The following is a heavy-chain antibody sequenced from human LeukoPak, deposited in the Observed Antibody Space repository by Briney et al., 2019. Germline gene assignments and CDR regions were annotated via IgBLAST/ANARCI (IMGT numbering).Heavy chain of an antibody. J-gene: IGHJ5*02. CDR2: IYYTGIT. CDR3: ARGGSELDR. Sequence: SETLSLPCTVSGGSISSYYWSWIRQPPGKGLEWIGYIYYTGITNYNPSLKSRVTISVDTSKNQFSLKLSSVTAADTAVYHCARGGSELDRWGQGTLVTVSS. V-gene: IGHV4-59*01. CDR1: GGSISSYY. D-gene: IGHD2-15*01.